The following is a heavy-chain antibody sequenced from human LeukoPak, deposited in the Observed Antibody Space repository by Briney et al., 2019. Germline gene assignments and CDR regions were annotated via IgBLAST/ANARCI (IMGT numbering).Heavy chain of an antibody. Sequence: ASVKVSCKASEGTFSSYAISWVRQAPGQGLEWMGRIIPIFGTANYAQKLQGRVTITADKSTSTAYMELSSLRSEDTAVYYCARAVPYCSSTRCPAEGYFDFWGQGTLVTVSS. CDR1: EGTFSSYA. V-gene: IGHV1-69*06. CDR2: IIPIFGTA. CDR3: ARAVPYCSSTRCPAEGYFDF. D-gene: IGHD2-2*01. J-gene: IGHJ4*02.